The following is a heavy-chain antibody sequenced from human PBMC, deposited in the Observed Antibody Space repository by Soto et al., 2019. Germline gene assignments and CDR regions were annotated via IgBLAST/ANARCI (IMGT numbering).Heavy chain of an antibody. V-gene: IGHV1-69*12. CDR2: IIPIFGTA. Sequence: QVQLVQSGAEVKKPGSSVKVSCKASGGTFSSNTISWVRQAPGQGLEWMGGIIPIFGTANYAQRFQGRVTITADECTSTAYMELSSLRSEDTAVYYCARQGESSGSYYYGMDVWGQGTTVIVSS. D-gene: IGHD3-22*01. CDR1: GGTFSSNT. J-gene: IGHJ6*02. CDR3: ARQGESSGSYYYGMDV.